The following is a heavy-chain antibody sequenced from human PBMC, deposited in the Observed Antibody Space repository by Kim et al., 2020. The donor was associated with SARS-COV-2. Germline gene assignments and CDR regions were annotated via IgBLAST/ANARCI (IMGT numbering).Heavy chain of an antibody. V-gene: IGHV3-23*01. CDR2: ISSSGGTT. D-gene: IGHD2-2*01. CDR3: VRECAPAAKYGMDV. CDR1: GLTFSSYA. Sequence: GGSLRLSCAASGLTFSSYAVSWVRQAPGKGLEWVSAISSSGGTTYYADSVKGRFTISRDNSKNTLYLQMNSLRAEDTAVYYCVRECAPAAKYGMDVGGQG. J-gene: IGHJ6*02.